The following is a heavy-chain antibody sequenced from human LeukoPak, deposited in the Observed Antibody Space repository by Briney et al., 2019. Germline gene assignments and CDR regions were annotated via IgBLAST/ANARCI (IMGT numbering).Heavy chain of an antibody. CDR1: GSTSINYY. CDR2: INSSDDLT. J-gene: IGHJ4*02. Sequence: GASVKVFCKTSGSTSINYYIYWVRQAPGQGLEWMGIINSSDDLTTYAQKFQGRVTMTRDTSTSTVYVELSNLRSDDTAVYYCARGLRGVPAALDYWGQGTLVTVSS. D-gene: IGHD2-2*01. V-gene: IGHV1-46*01. CDR3: ARGLRGVPAALDY.